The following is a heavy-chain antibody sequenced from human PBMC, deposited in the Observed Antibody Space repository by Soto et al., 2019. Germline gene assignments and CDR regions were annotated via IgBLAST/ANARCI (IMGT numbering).Heavy chain of an antibody. D-gene: IGHD6-19*01. CDR1: GFTVSSNY. Sequence: EVQLVESGGGLIHPGGSLRLSCAASGFTVSSNYMSWVRQAPGKGLEWVSVIYSGGSTYYADSVKGRFTISRDNSKNTLYLQMNSLRAEDTAVYYCARDRPYSSGWYSDYWGQGTLVTVSS. CDR3: ARDRPYSSGWYSDY. V-gene: IGHV3-53*01. J-gene: IGHJ4*02. CDR2: IYSGGST.